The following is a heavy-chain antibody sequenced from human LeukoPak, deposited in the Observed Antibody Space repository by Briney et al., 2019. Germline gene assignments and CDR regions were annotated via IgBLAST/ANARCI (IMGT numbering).Heavy chain of an antibody. CDR1: GYTFTSYY. D-gene: IGHD5-12*01. Sequence: ASVKVSCKASGYTFTSYYMHWVRQAPGQGLEGMGIINPSGGSTSYAQKSQGRVTMTRDMSTSTVYMELSSLRSEDTAVYYCARDPERVATILPYFDYWGQGTLVTVSS. CDR3: ARDPERVATILPYFDY. CDR2: INPSGGST. J-gene: IGHJ4*02. V-gene: IGHV1-46*01.